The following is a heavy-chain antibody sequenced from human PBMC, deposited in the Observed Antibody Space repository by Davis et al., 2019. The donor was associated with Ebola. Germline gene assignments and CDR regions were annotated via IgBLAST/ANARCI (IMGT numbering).Heavy chain of an antibody. V-gene: IGHV5-51*01. CDR1: GYSFTSYW. CDR2: IYPGDSDT. J-gene: IGHJ5*01. CDR3: ARLSLRASPFDS. Sequence: PGGSLRLSCKDSGYSFTSYWIGWVRQMPGKGLECMGTIYPGDSDTRYSPSFQGQVTISADKSIHTVYLQWSSLKASHTAMYYCARLSLRASPFDSWGQGTLVTVSS.